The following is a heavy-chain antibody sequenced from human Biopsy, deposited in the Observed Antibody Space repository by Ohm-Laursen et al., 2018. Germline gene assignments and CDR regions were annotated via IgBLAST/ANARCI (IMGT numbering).Heavy chain of an antibody. V-gene: IGHV1-69*01. Sequence: SSVKVSCKVSGGTFSNSAISWVRQAPGQGLEWMGGIITFFRTVNYAQNFQGRLTITADEFTDTAYMEMRSLRSEDTAVYYCAPQTPRDPDILTGAYHYDMAVWGQGTTVTVSS. CDR2: IITFFRTV. D-gene: IGHD3-9*01. J-gene: IGHJ6*02. CDR3: APQTPRDPDILTGAYHYDMAV. CDR1: GGTFSNSA.